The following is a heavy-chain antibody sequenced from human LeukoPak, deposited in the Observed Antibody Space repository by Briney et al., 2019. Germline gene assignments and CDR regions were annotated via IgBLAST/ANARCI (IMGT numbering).Heavy chain of an antibody. CDR1: GFAFSSYA. CDR3: ARPFHKFFDY. J-gene: IGHJ4*02. CDR2: ISYDGNNE. D-gene: IGHD3-3*02. V-gene: IGHV3-30-3*01. Sequence: QSGGSLRLSCAASGFAFSSYAMHWVRQAPGKGLEWVAVISYDGNNEYYADSVKGRFTISRDNSKNTLYLQMNSLRTEDTAVYYCARPFHKFFDYRGQGTLVTVSS.